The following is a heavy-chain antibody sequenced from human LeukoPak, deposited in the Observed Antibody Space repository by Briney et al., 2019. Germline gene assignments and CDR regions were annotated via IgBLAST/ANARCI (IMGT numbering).Heavy chain of an antibody. V-gene: IGHV1-8*01. Sequence: ASVKVSCKASGYTFTSYDINWVRQAPGQGLEWMGWMNPNSGNTGYAQKFQGRVTMTRNTSISTAYMELSSLRSEDTAVYYCARGFKHTPPCSGGSCYFDYWAQGPLVTVSS. CDR3: ARGFKHTPPCSGGSCYFDY. D-gene: IGHD2-15*01. J-gene: IGHJ4*02. CDR1: GYTFTSYD. CDR2: MNPNSGNT.